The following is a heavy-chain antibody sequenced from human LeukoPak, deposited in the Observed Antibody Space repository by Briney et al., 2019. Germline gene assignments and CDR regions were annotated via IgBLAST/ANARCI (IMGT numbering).Heavy chain of an antibody. CDR2: INAGNGNT. CDR1: GYTFTSYT. J-gene: IGHJ4*02. CDR3: ARDTFGTSRPSDY. D-gene: IGHD2-2*01. V-gene: IGHV1-3*01. Sequence: VASVKVSCKASGYTFTSYTVHWVRQAPGQRLEWMGWINAGNGNTKYSQKFQGRVTITRDTSASTAYMELSSLRSEDTAVYYCARDTFGTSRPSDYWGQGTLVTVSS.